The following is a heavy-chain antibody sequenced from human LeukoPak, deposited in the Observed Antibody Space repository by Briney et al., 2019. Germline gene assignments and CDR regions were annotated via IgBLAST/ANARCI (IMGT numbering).Heavy chain of an antibody. CDR2: INSDGSST. V-gene: IGHV3-74*01. J-gene: IGHJ4*02. Sequence: GGSLRLSCAASGFTFSSYWMHWVRQAPGKGLVWVSRINSDGSSTSYADSVKGRFTISRDNAKNTLYLQMNSLRAEDTAVYYCARARLDYGDYELGYWGQGTLVTVSS. CDR3: ARARLDYGDYELGY. D-gene: IGHD4-17*01. CDR1: GFTFSSYW.